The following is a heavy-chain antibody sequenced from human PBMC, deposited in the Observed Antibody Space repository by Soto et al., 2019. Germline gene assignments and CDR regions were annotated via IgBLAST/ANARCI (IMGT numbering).Heavy chain of an antibody. CDR2: IIPIFGTA. CDR1: GGTFSSYA. J-gene: IGHJ4*02. D-gene: IGHD3-22*01. CDR3: ARGEYYYDSSGYYIISFDY. Sequence: QVQLVPSGAEVKKPGSSVKVSCKASGGTFSSYAISWVRQAPGQGLEWMGGIIPIFGTANYAQKFQGRVTITADESTSTAYMELSSLRSEDTAVYYCARGEYYYDSSGYYIISFDYWGQGTLVTVSS. V-gene: IGHV1-69*01.